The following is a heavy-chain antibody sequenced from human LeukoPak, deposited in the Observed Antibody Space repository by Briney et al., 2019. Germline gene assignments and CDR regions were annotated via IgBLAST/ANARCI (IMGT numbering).Heavy chain of an antibody. Sequence: ASVKVSCKASGYTFTSYDINWVRQATGQGLEWMGWMNPNSGNTGYAQKFQGRVTMTRSTSISTAYMELSSLRSDDTAVYYCAREGWAARQGNHFDYWGQGTLVTVSS. CDR1: GYTFTSYD. CDR2: MNPNSGNT. J-gene: IGHJ4*02. V-gene: IGHV1-8*01. D-gene: IGHD6-6*01. CDR3: AREGWAARQGNHFDY.